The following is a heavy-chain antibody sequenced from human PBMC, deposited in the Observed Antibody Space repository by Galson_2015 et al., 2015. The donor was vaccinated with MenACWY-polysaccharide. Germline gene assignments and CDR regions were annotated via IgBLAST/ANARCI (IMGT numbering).Heavy chain of an antibody. D-gene: IGHD2-15*01. CDR3: ARVDCSGGHCYFAY. Sequence: QSGAAVKKPGESLSVSCKDSGDSLDHYSIGWVRQAPGQGLEWMGRNIPFATMENSAQQFQGRVTISADTSANTVDMQLNSLRSDDTAVYFCARVDCSGGHCYFAYWGQGTLVTVSS. J-gene: IGHJ4*02. CDR2: NIPFATME. V-gene: IGHV1-69*04. CDR1: GDSLDHYS.